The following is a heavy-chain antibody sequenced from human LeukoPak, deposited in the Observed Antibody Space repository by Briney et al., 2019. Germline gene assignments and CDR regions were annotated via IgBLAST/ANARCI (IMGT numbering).Heavy chain of an antibody. CDR1: GFTFSDYY. D-gene: IGHD2-15*01. J-gene: IGHJ4*02. V-gene: IGHV3-11*01. CDR3: AKDQVVY. Sequence: GGSLRLSCAASGFTFSDYYMSWIRQAPGKGLEWVSYISSGSTIYYADSVKGRFTISRDNAKNSLYLQMNSLRAEDTAVYYCAKDQVVYWGQGTLVTVSS. CDR2: ISSGSTI.